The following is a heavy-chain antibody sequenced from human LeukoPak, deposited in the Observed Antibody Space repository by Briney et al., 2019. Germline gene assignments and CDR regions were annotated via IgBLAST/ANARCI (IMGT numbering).Heavy chain of an antibody. J-gene: IGHJ4*02. Sequence: GGSLRLSCAASGFTFSSYSMNWVRQAPGKGLEWVSSISSSSSYIYYADSVKGRFTISRDNAKNSLYLQMNSLRAKDTAVYYCARDRNTNYYDSSGYYRNFDYWGQGTLVTVSS. CDR3: ARDRNTNYYDSSGYYRNFDY. V-gene: IGHV3-21*01. D-gene: IGHD3-22*01. CDR1: GFTFSSYS. CDR2: ISSSSSYI.